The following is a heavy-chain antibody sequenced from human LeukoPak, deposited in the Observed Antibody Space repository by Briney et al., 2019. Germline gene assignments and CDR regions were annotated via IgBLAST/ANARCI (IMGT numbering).Heavy chain of an antibody. J-gene: IGHJ4*02. CDR3: ARVVSSSGGFDY. V-gene: IGHV3-7*01. CDR1: GFTFSSYA. Sequence: GGSLRLSCAASGFTFSSYAMSWVRQAPGKGLEWVANIKQDGSEKYYVDSVKGRFTISRDNAKKSLYLQMNSLRVEDTAVYYCARVVSSSGGFDYWGQGTLVTVSS. CDR2: IKQDGSEK. D-gene: IGHD6-13*01.